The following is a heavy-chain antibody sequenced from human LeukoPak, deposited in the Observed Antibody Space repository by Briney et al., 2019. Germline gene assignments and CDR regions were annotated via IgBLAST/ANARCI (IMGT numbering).Heavy chain of an antibody. Sequence: GGSLRLSCAASGFTFSSYSMNWVRQAPGKGLEWVSYISSSSSTIYYADSVKGRFTISRDNAKNSLYLQMNSLRAEDTAVYYCAKSGYSYGYIIFDYWGQGTLVTVSS. CDR3: AKSGYSYGYIIFDY. D-gene: IGHD5-18*01. V-gene: IGHV3-48*01. CDR1: GFTFSSYS. CDR2: ISSSSSTI. J-gene: IGHJ4*02.